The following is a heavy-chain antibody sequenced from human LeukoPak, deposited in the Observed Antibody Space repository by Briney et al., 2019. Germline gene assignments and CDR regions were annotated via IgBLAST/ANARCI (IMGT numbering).Heavy chain of an antibody. CDR2: ISSNSGTI. Sequence: PGGSLRLSCAASGFTFSTYGMNWVRQAPGKGLEWVSYISSNSGTIYYAGSVKGRFTISRDNAKNSLYLQMNSLRVDDTAVYYCARDLGYSYGPYFDYWGQGTMVTVSS. J-gene: IGHJ4*02. CDR1: GFTFSTYG. D-gene: IGHD5-18*01. V-gene: IGHV3-48*01. CDR3: ARDLGYSYGPYFDY.